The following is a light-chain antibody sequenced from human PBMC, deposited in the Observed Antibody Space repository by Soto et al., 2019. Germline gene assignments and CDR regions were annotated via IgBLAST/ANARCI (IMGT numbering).Light chain of an antibody. CDR2: GSS. Sequence: EIVFTQSPGTLSFSTGERATLSCSASQNVASSYLAWYQQKPGQAPRLLIYGSSIRGAGIPDRFSGSGSGTDFTLTISRLDPEDFAVYFCQQYGSSPRTFGQGTKVDIK. V-gene: IGKV3-20*01. CDR3: QQYGSSPRT. J-gene: IGKJ1*01. CDR1: QNVASSY.